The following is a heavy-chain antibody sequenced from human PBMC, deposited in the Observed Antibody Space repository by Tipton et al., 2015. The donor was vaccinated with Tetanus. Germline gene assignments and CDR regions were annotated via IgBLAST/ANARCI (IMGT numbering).Heavy chain of an antibody. CDR3: ARDIEEVGATKYFDY. Sequence: TLSLTCIVSGGSISSSSSYWGWIRQPPGKGPEWIGQIHSSGSTNYIPSLKSRVTISLDTSKNQFSLRLTSVTAADTAVYYCARDIEEVGATKYFDYWGQGTLVTVSS. CDR1: GGSISSSSSY. V-gene: IGHV4-61*01. J-gene: IGHJ4*02. CDR2: IHSSGST. D-gene: IGHD1-26*01.